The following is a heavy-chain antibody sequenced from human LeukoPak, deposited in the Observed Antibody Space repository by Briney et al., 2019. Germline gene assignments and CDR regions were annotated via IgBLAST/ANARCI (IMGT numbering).Heavy chain of an antibody. CDR3: ARGGIFDY. CDR2: ISYDGSNK. V-gene: IGHV3-30-3*01. J-gene: IGHJ4*02. D-gene: IGHD3-10*01. CDR1: GFTYSSYV. Sequence: GRSLRLXCAASGFTYSSYVMHWVRLAPGKGLEWVAVISYDGSNKYYADSVKGRFTISRDNAKNSLYLQMNSLRAEDTAVYYCARGGIFDYWGQGTLVTVSS.